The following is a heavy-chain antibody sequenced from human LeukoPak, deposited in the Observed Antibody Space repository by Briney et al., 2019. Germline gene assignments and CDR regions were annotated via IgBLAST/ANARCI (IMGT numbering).Heavy chain of an antibody. D-gene: IGHD3-22*01. CDR3: AKDLPYYDSSAFDY. J-gene: IGHJ4*02. V-gene: IGHV3-23*01. CDR1: GFTFSSYA. Sequence: AGSLRLSCAASGFTFSSYAMSWVRQAPGKGLEWVSAISGSGGSTYYADSVKGRFTISRDNSKNTLYLQMNSLRAEDTAVYFCAKDLPYYDSSAFDYWGQGTLVTVSS. CDR2: ISGSGGST.